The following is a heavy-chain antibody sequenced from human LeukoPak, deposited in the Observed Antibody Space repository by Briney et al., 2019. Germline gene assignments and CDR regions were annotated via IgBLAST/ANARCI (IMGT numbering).Heavy chain of an antibody. CDR1: GFTFSNYW. Sequence: PGGSLRLSCAASGFTFSNYWMNWVRQVPGKGLLWVSYIKTDGSLTNYADSVKGRFTISRDNAKNMVYLQMNSLRAEDTAVYYCATGEGYHFGYWGRGALVTVSS. D-gene: IGHD3-16*01. CDR3: ATGEGYHFGY. J-gene: IGHJ4*02. CDR2: IKTDGSLT. V-gene: IGHV3-74*01.